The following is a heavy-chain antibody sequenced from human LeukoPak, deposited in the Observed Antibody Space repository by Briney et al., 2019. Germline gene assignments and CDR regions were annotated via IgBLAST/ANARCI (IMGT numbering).Heavy chain of an antibody. V-gene: IGHV4-59*12. D-gene: IGHD3-10*01. J-gene: IGHJ5*02. CDR2: IYYSGST. CDR1: GGSISSYY. Sequence: SETLSLTCTVSGGSISSYYWSWIRQPPGKGLEWIGYIYYSGSTNYNPSLKSRVTISVDTSKNQFSLKLSSVTAADTAVYYCARNLILWFGELSCWFDPWGQGTLVTVSS. CDR3: ARNLILWFGELSCWFDP.